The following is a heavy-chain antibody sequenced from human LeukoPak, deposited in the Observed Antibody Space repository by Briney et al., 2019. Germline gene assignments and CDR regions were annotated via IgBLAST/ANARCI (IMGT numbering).Heavy chain of an antibody. CDR1: GGTFSGYA. J-gene: IGHJ6*02. D-gene: IGHD2-2*01. V-gene: IGHV1-69*10. Sequence: SVKVSCKASGGTFSGYAISWVRQAPGQGLEWMGGIIPILGIANYAQKFQGRVTITADESTSTAYRELSSLSSEDTAVYYCARRYCSSTSCYGYHYYYGMDVCGQGTTVTVSS. CDR3: ARRYCSSTSCYGYHYYYGMDV. CDR2: IIPILGIA.